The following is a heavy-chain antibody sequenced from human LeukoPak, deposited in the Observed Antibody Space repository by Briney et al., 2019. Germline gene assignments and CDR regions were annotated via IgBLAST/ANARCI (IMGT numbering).Heavy chain of an antibody. V-gene: IGHV3-11*01. J-gene: IGHJ4*02. CDR1: GFTFSDYY. Sequence: GALRLSCAASGFTFSDYYMSWIRQAPGKGLEWVSYISSSGSTIYYADSVKGRFTISRDNAKNSLYLQMNSLRAEDTAVYYCARESPDSSGYYFDYWGQGTLVTVSS. D-gene: IGHD3-22*01. CDR3: ARESPDSSGYYFDY. CDR2: ISSSGSTI.